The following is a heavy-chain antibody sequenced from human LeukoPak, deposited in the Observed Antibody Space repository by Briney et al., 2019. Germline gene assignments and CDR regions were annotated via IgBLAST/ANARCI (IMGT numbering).Heavy chain of an antibody. CDR3: ARGDWDNSVSYNPFDY. J-gene: IGHJ4*02. V-gene: IGHV1-2*02. D-gene: IGHD1-26*01. CDR1: GYTFTGYY. CDR2: INPNSGGT. Sequence: GASVKVSCKASGYTFTGYYIHWVRQAPGQGLEWMGWINPNSGGTNYAQKFQGRVTMTRDTSISTAYMELSRLRSDDTAVYYCARGDWDNSVSYNPFDYWGQGALVTVSS.